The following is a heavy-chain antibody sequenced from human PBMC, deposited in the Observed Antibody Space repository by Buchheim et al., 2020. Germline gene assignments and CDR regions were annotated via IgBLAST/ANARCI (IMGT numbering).Heavy chain of an antibody. D-gene: IGHD2-2*01. CDR2: INHSGST. Sequence: QVQLQQWGAGLLKPSEAPSLTCAVYGGSFSGYYWCWIRQPPGKGLEWIGEINHSGSTNYNPCLKSRVTISVDTSKNQFPMKLSSVTAAHLAVYYCARGVVPATLDYWGQGT. V-gene: IGHV4-34*01. CDR1: GGSFSGYY. J-gene: IGHJ4*02. CDR3: ARGVVPATLDY.